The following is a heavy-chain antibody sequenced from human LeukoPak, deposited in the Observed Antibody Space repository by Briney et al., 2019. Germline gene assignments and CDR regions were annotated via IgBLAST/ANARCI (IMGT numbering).Heavy chain of an antibody. J-gene: IGHJ4*02. CDR2: ISSSGSTI. V-gene: IGHV3-48*03. CDR1: GFTFSSYE. Sequence: GGSLRLSCAASGFTFSSYETNWVRQAPGKGLEWISYISSSGSTIYYADSVKGRFTISRDNAKNSLYLQMNSLRAEDTAVYYCAREDGYNAFDYWGQGTLVTVSS. CDR3: AREDGYNAFDY. D-gene: IGHD5-24*01.